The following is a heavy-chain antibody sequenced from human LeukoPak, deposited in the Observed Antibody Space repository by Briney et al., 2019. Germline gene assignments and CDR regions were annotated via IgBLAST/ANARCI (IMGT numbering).Heavy chain of an antibody. CDR3: ARTDYSSSSMYYYYYMDV. D-gene: IGHD6-6*01. V-gene: IGHV3-23*01. CDR2: ISGSGGST. Sequence: GGSLRLSCAASGFTFSSYAMSWVRQAPGKGLEWVSAISGSGGSTYYADSVKGRFTISRDNAKNTLYLQMNSLRAEDTAVYYCARTDYSSSSMYYYYYMDVWGKGTTVTVSS. CDR1: GFTFSSYA. J-gene: IGHJ6*03.